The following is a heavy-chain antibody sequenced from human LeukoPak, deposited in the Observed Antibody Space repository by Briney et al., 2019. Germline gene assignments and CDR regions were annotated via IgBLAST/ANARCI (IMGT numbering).Heavy chain of an antibody. Sequence: SETLSLTCTVSGGPISSYYWSWIRQPPGKGLEWIGYIYYSGSTNYNPSLKSRVTISVDTSKNQFSLKLSSVTAADTAVYYCARHVITPYGMDVWGQGTTVTVSS. D-gene: IGHD3-16*01. CDR2: IYYSGST. V-gene: IGHV4-59*08. CDR1: GGPISSYY. CDR3: ARHVITPYGMDV. J-gene: IGHJ6*02.